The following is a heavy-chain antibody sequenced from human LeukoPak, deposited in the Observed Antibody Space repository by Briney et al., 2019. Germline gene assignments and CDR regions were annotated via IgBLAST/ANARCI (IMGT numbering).Heavy chain of an antibody. Sequence: GGSLRLSCAASGFTFSNYGMHWVRQAPGKGLQWVAVISYDGSNKYYADSVKGRFTISRDNSKNTLYLQMNSLRAEDTAVYYCAKGGSSWYMGYFDYWGQGTLVTVSS. CDR2: ISYDGSNK. D-gene: IGHD6-13*01. J-gene: IGHJ4*02. CDR3: AKGGSSWYMGYFDY. V-gene: IGHV3-30*18. CDR1: GFTFSNYG.